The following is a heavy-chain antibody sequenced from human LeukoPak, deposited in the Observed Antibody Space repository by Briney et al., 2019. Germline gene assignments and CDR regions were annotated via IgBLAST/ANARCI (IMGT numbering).Heavy chain of an antibody. J-gene: IGHJ4*02. Sequence: GGSLRLSCAASGFTFNNYALAWVRQTPEKGLECVSAISGDGVSPYYVDSVRGRFTISRDNSKNTLYQQMHSLRVEDTAVYYCAKSDCGTIGCKLLNYWGQGTLVTVSS. CDR2: ISGDGVSP. D-gene: IGHD2-21*01. V-gene: IGHV3-23*01. CDR1: GFTFNNYA. CDR3: AKSDCGTIGCKLLNY.